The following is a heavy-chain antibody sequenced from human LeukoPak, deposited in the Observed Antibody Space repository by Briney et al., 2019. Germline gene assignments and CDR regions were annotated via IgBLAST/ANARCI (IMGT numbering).Heavy chain of an antibody. CDR2: IKSKTDGGTI. V-gene: IGHV3-15*01. Sequence: PGGSLRLSCAASGFTFSSYEMNWVRQAPGKGLEWVGRIKSKTDGGTIDYAAPVKGRFTISRDDSKKTLYLHMNSLKIEDTAVYYCTTDLTAPYWGQGTPVTVSS. J-gene: IGHJ4*02. CDR3: TTDLTAPY. CDR1: GFTFSSYE. D-gene: IGHD3-9*01.